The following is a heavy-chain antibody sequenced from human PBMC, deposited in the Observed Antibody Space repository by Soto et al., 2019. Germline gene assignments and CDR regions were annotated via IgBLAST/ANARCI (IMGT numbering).Heavy chain of an antibody. D-gene: IGHD2-21*01. CDR2: AYHTGST. V-gene: IGHV4-4*02. J-gene: IGHJ4*02. CDR3: ATLPPRIVVTILPIPS. CDR1: GDSISSTHW. Sequence: QVQLRQSGPRLARPSGTLSLTCVVSGDSISSTHWWTWVRQTPGTGLEWIGEAYHTGSTKYNPSLKNRVTISLDTSTIHFSLNLKSLTAADTAVYYCATLPPRIVVTILPIPSWGQGTQVTVSS.